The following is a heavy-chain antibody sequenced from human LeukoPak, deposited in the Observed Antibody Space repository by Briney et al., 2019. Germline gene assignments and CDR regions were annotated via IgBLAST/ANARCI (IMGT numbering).Heavy chain of an antibody. CDR1: EFTFRNYW. D-gene: IGHD3-3*01. CDR2: IKQAGSEK. Sequence: GGSLRLSCAAYEFTFRNYWMSWVRQAPGKGLEWVANIKQAGSEKYYVDSVKGRFTISRDNANNSLYLQMNSLRAEDTAVYYCARDLSPLNDFWSGPNWFDPWGQGTLVTVSS. CDR3: ARDLSPLNDFWSGPNWFDP. J-gene: IGHJ5*02. V-gene: IGHV3-7*01.